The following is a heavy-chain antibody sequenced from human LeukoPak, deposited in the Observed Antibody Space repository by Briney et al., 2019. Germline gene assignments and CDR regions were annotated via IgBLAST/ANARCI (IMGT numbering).Heavy chain of an antibody. V-gene: IGHV4-59*01. Sequence: SETLSLTCTVSGXSISSYYWSWIRQPPGKGLEWIGYIYYSGSTNYNPPLNSRVTISVDTSKNQFSLRLSSVTAADTAVYYCGRSLSSAWYYFAYWGQGTLVTVSS. D-gene: IGHD6-19*01. CDR2: IYYSGST. CDR1: GXSISSYY. J-gene: IGHJ4*02. CDR3: GRSLSSAWYYFAY.